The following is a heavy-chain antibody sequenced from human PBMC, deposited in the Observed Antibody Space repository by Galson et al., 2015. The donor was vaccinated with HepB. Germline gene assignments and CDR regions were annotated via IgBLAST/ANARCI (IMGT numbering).Heavy chain of an antibody. D-gene: IGHD6-25*01. Sequence: SLRLSCAASGSTFSDYYMSWIRQAPGKGLEWISYISSSGNTIHYADSVKGRFTISRDNAKNSLYLQMNSLRVEDTAVYYCARAALGWFAPWGQGTLVTVSS. CDR1: GSTFSDYY. CDR2: ISSSGNTI. V-gene: IGHV3-11*01. J-gene: IGHJ5*02. CDR3: ARAALGWFAP.